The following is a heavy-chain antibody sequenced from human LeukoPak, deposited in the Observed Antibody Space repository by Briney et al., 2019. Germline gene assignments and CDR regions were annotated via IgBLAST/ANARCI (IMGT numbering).Heavy chain of an antibody. CDR1: GYTFTGYY. CDR3: AKTYDSGAYYPDY. V-gene: IGHV1-2*02. J-gene: IGHJ4*02. Sequence: ASVKVSCKTSGYTFTGYYMHWVRQAPGQGLEWMGWINPNSGGTNYAEKFQGRVTMTRDTSINTAYMELSSLRSDDTAVYYCAKTYDSGAYYPDYWGQGTLVTASS. CDR2: INPNSGGT. D-gene: IGHD3-22*01.